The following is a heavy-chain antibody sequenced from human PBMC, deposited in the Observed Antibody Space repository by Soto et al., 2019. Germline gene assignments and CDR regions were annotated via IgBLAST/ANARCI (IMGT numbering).Heavy chain of an antibody. D-gene: IGHD4-4*01. CDR1: GFTVSSNY. J-gene: IGHJ4*02. V-gene: IGHV3-66*01. CDR2: IYSGGST. Sequence: GGSLRLSCAASGFTVSSNYMSWVRQAPGKGLEWVSVIYSGGSTYYADSVKGRFTISRDNSKNTLYLQMNSLRAEDTAVYYCARVWATTVFDYWGQGTLVTVSS. CDR3: ARVWATTVFDY.